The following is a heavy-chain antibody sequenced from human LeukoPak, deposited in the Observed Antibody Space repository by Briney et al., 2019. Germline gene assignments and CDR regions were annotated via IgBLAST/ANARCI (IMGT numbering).Heavy chain of an antibody. V-gene: IGHV4-34*01. J-gene: IGHJ4*02. Sequence: SETLSLTCAVYGGSFSVYYWSWIRQPPGKGLEWIGEINHSGSTNYNPSLKSRVTISVDTSKNQFSLKLSSVTAADTAVYYCAREYGDYVRYFDYWGQGTLVTVSS. CDR3: AREYGDYVRYFDY. CDR1: GGSFSVYY. D-gene: IGHD4-17*01. CDR2: INHSGST.